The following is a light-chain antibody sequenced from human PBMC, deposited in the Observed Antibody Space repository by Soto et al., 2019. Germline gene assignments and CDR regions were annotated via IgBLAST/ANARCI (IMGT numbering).Light chain of an antibody. CDR1: QSISRW. Sequence: DVQMTESPSTLSASVGARVTITGRASQSISRWLAWYKQKPGKAPKILSYDASSLESGVPSRVSGSGSGTEFTLTISSLQPDDFETYYCQQYNSYSITFGQGTRLEIK. J-gene: IGKJ5*01. CDR2: DAS. V-gene: IGKV1-5*01. CDR3: QQYNSYSIT.